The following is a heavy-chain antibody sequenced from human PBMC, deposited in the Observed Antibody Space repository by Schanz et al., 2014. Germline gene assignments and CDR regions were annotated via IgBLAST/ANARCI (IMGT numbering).Heavy chain of an antibody. CDR3: AKDAPYPFDL. Sequence: EVQLVESGGGLVKPGGSLRLSCGVSGFTASSHSMNWVRQAPGKGLEWVSIISGSGGNTYYADSVKGRFTISRDNSKNTLYLQMNSLRAEDTAIYYCAKDAPYPFDLWGRGTLITVSS. CDR1: GFTASSHS. CDR2: ISGSGGNT. V-gene: IGHV3-23*04. J-gene: IGHJ2*01.